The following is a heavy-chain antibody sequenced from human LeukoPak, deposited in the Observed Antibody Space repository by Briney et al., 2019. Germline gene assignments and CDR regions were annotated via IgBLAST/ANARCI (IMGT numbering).Heavy chain of an antibody. Sequence: PGGSLRLSCAASGFTFSSYSMNWVRQAPGKGREGVSAISCSSSYIYYAESVKGRFTISRDNAKNSLYLQMNSLRAEDTAVYYCARPMVRGVNWFDPCGQGPLVTVSS. CDR3: ARPMVRGVNWFDP. J-gene: IGHJ5*02. D-gene: IGHD3-10*01. CDR1: GFTFSSYS. CDR2: ISCSSSYI. V-gene: IGHV3-21*01.